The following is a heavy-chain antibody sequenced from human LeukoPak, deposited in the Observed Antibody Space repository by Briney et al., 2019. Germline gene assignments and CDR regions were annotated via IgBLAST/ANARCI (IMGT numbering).Heavy chain of an antibody. J-gene: IGHJ4*02. V-gene: IGHV4-39*01. CDR2: IFYSGST. Sequence: SETLSLTCTVSGGSISSSSYYWGWIRQPPGKGLEWIGSIFYSGSTYYNPSLQSRVTISVDTSKNQYSLKLTSVTATDTAVYYCARYRGAVAGDYFDYWGQGTLVTVSS. D-gene: IGHD6-19*01. CDR3: ARYRGAVAGDYFDY. CDR1: GGSISSSSYY.